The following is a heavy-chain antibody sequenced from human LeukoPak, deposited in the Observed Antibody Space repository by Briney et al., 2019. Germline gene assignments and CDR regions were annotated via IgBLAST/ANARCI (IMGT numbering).Heavy chain of an antibody. Sequence: SETLSLTCSVSGGSISSYYWSWIRQPPGKRLEWIGYIHYSGSTNYNSSLKSRVTISVDTSKNQFSLQLNSVTAADTAVYYCARDPARGYDFWSGYPLYYMDVWGKGTTVTVSS. D-gene: IGHD3-3*01. CDR1: GGSISSYY. J-gene: IGHJ6*03. CDR2: IHYSGST. V-gene: IGHV4-59*01. CDR3: ARDPARGYDFWSGYPLYYMDV.